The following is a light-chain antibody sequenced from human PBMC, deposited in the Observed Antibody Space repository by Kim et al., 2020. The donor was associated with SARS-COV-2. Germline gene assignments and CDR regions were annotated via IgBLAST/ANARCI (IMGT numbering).Light chain of an antibody. CDR1: NIGDKS. Sequence: SYELTQPPSVSVGPGETAKLTCLGSNIGDKSVHWYQQRPGQAPVSVIYSGSDRPSGIPERFSGSNSGNTATLTISRVEAGDEAEYYCQVWDSSLDHPVFGGGTQLTVL. V-gene: IGLV3-21*04. CDR3: QVWDSSLDHPV. J-gene: IGLJ2*01. CDR2: SGS.